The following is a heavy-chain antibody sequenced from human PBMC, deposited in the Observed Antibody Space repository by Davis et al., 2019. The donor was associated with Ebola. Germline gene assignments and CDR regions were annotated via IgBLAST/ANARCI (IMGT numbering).Heavy chain of an antibody. V-gene: IGHV4-61*01. CDR2: IYYSGST. CDR3: ARAAGLLFYDY. D-gene: IGHD3-3*01. Sequence: SETLSLTCTVSGGSVSSGSYYWSWIRQPPGKGLEWIGYIYYSGSTYYNPSLKSRVTISVDTSKNQFSLKLSSVTAADTAVYYCARAAGLLFYDYWGQGTLVTVSS. CDR1: GGSVSSGSYY. J-gene: IGHJ4*02.